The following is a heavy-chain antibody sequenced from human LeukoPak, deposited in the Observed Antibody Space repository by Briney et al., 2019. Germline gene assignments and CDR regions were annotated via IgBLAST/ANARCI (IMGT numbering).Heavy chain of an antibody. CDR2: ISSSGSTI. CDR1: GFTFSSYE. CDR3: ASLYCGGDCYSFPEGGAFDI. Sequence: GGSLRLSCAASGFTFSSYEMNWVRQAPGKGLEWVSYISSSGSTIYYADSVKGRFTISRDNAKNSLYLQMNSLRAEDTAVYYCASLYCGGDCYSFPEGGAFDIWGQGTMVTVSS. V-gene: IGHV3-48*03. J-gene: IGHJ3*02. D-gene: IGHD2-21*02.